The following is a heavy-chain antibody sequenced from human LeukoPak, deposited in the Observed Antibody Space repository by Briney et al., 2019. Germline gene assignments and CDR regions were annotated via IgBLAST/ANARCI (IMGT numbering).Heavy chain of an antibody. CDR3: ARRSVSWYYFED. Sequence: SETLSLTCTVSGGSITNSDYWWGWIRLPPGKGLEWIGSIYYSGGTYYNPPLKSRATISVDTSKNQFSLKLSSVTAADAGVYYCARRSVSWYYFEDWGQGTLVTVSS. CDR1: GGSITNSDYW. CDR2: IYYSGGT. V-gene: IGHV4-39*07. D-gene: IGHD5/OR15-5a*01. J-gene: IGHJ4*02.